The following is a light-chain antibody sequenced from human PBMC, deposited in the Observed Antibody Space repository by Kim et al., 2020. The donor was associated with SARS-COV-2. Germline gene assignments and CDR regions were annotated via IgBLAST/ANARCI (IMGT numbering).Light chain of an antibody. J-gene: IGLJ3*02. CDR2: DVS. CDR3: CSYAGTYTWV. Sequence: GQSVTISGTGNSSDVGGYNYVSWDQQHPGKAPKLMIYDVSKRPSGVPDRFSGSKSGNTASLTISGLQAEDEADYYCCSYAGTYTWVFGGGTQLTVL. V-gene: IGLV2-11*01. CDR1: SSDVGGYNY.